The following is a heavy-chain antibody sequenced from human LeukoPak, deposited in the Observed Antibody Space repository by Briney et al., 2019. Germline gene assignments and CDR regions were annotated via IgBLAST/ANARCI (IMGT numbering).Heavy chain of an antibody. J-gene: IGHJ3*02. D-gene: IGHD2-2*01. V-gene: IGHV3-30*03. CDR2: ISYDGSNK. CDR3: ARARYCSSTRCRDAFDI. Sequence: GGSLRLSCAASGFTFSSYSMNWVRQAPGKGLEWEALISYDGSNKYYADSVKGRFTVSRDNSKSTLYLQMNSLRAEDTAVYYCARARYCSSTRCRDAFDIWGQGTMVTVSS. CDR1: GFTFSSYS.